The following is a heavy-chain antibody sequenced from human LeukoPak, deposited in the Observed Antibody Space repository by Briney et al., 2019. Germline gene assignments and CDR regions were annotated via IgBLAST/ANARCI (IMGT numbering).Heavy chain of an antibody. J-gene: IGHJ5*02. CDR2: ISSSSSTI. Sequence: PGGSLRLSCAASGFTFSSYSMNWVRQAPGKGLEWVSYISSSSSTIYYADSVKGRFTISRDNAKNSLYLQMNSLRAEDTAVYYCARDRYLNWFDPWGQGTLVTVSS. CDR1: GFTFSSYS. CDR3: ARDRYLNWFDP. D-gene: IGHD1-1*01. V-gene: IGHV3-48*01.